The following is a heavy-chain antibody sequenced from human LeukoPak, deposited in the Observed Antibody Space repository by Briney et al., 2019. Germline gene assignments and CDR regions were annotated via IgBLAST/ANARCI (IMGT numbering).Heavy chain of an antibody. CDR2: IYYSGST. Sequence: SETLSLTCTVSGGSISSSSYYWGWIRQPPGKGLEWIGSIYYSGSTYYNPSLKSRVTISVDTSKNQFSLKLSSVTAADTAVYYCARQGAYCSGGSCYHQWGQGTLVTVSS. CDR3: ARQGAYCSGGSCYHQ. D-gene: IGHD2-15*01. V-gene: IGHV4-39*01. CDR1: GGSISSSSYY. J-gene: IGHJ4*02.